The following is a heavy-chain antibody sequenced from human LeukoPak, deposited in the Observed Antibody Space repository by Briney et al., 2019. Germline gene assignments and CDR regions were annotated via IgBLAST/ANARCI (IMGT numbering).Heavy chain of an antibody. CDR2: LYSGGAT. D-gene: IGHD6-19*01. CDR1: GFTVSSNY. J-gene: IGHJ4*02. CDR3: TKLKGWYGEGFFDY. V-gene: IGHV3-53*01. Sequence: PGGSLRLSCAASGFTVSSNYKSWVRQPAGKGLEWVSVLYSGGATFYADSVKGRFTISRDTSKNTLYLQMNDLRADDTAVYYCTKLKGWYGEGFFDYWGQGTLVTVSS.